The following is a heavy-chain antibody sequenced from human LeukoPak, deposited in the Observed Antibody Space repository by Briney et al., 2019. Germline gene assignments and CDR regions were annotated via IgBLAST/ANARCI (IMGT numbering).Heavy chain of an antibody. J-gene: IGHJ4*02. Sequence: SETLSLTCTVSGGSISSYYWSWIRQPPGKGLEWIGYIYYSGSTNYNPSLKSRVTISVDTSKNQFSLKLSSVTAADTAVYYCARSGSGSYFNRFDYWGQGTLVTVSS. CDR3: ARSGSGSYFNRFDY. D-gene: IGHD3-10*01. CDR2: IYYSGST. V-gene: IGHV4-59*01. CDR1: GGSISSYY.